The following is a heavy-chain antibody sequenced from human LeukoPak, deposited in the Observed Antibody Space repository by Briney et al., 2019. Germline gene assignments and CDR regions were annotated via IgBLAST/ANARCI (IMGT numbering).Heavy chain of an antibody. Sequence: PGGSLRLSCAASGFTLSNYAMHWVRQAPGKGLEWVAVISYDGSNKYYADSVKGRFTISRDNSKNTLYLQMNSLRAEDTAVYYCARALGYCSGGSCYVAYWGQGTLVTVSS. CDR1: GFTLSNYA. V-gene: IGHV3-30*04. D-gene: IGHD2-15*01. J-gene: IGHJ4*02. CDR2: ISYDGSNK. CDR3: ARALGYCSGGSCYVAY.